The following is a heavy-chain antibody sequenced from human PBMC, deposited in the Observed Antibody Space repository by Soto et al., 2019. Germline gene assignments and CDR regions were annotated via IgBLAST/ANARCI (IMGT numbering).Heavy chain of an antibody. V-gene: IGHV4-59*01. J-gene: IGHJ6*02. CDR2: IYYSGST. D-gene: IGHD5-12*01. CDR3: ARRGRDGYNYNYYYYGMDV. Sequence: SESLSLTCTVSGGSISSYYWSWIRQPPGKGLGWIGYIYYSGSTNYNPSLKSRVTISVDTSKNQFSLKLSSVTAADTAVYYCARRGRDGYNYNYYYYGMDVWGQGTTVTVSS. CDR1: GGSISSYY.